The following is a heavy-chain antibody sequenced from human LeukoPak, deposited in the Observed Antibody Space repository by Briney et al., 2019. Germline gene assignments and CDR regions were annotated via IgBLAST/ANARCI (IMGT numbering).Heavy chain of an antibody. V-gene: IGHV3-53*01. D-gene: IGHD3-3*01. J-gene: IGHJ4*02. CDR1: GFIASSNY. CDR3: ATGGRSGVALEQ. CDR2: IYSGGTT. Sequence: GGSLRLSCVVYGFIASSNYMSWVRQAPGKGLEWISLIYSGGTTHYADSVMGRFTISRDNSKTTLFLQMNSLKAEDTAVYYCATGGRSGVALEQWGQGTLVTVSS.